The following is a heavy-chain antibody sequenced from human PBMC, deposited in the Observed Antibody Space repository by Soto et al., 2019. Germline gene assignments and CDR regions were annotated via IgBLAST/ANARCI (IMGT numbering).Heavy chain of an antibody. CDR2: ISYDGSNK. CDR3: ARAPDSTTAEYFQH. D-gene: IGHD3-22*01. V-gene: IGHV3-30-3*01. J-gene: IGHJ1*01. Sequence: WGSMRLSCAASGFTFSSYATHWVRQAPGKGLEWVAVISYDGSNKYYADSVKGRFTISRDNSKNTLYLQMNSLRAEDTAVYYCARAPDSTTAEYFQHWGQGTLVTVSP. CDR1: GFTFSSYA.